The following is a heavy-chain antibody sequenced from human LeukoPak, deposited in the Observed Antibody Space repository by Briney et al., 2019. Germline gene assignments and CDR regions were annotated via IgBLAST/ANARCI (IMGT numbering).Heavy chain of an antibody. D-gene: IGHD3-22*01. CDR1: GGSISSYY. CDR3: ARTPQTYYYDSSGYYYPSYYYYMDV. J-gene: IGHJ6*03. Sequence: PSETLSLTCTVSGGSISSYYWSWIRQPPGKGLEWIGYIYYSGSTNYNPSLKSRVTISVDTSKNQSSLKLSSVTAADTAVYYCARTPQTYYYDSSGYYYPSYYYYMDVWGKGTTVTVSS. CDR2: IYYSGST. V-gene: IGHV4-59*01.